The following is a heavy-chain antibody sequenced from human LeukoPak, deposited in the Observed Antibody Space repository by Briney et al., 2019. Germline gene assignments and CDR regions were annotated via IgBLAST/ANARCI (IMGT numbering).Heavy chain of an antibody. CDR1: GYTFTSYA. CDR3: ARDTPYSKGDYYGMDV. J-gene: IGHJ6*02. Sequence: GASVKVSCTASGYTFTSYAMHWVRQAPGQRLEWMGWINAGNGNTKYSQKFQGRVTITRDTSASTAYMELSSLRSEDTAVYYCARDTPYSKGDYYGMDVWGQGTTVTVSS. CDR2: INAGNGNT. V-gene: IGHV1-3*01. D-gene: IGHD4-11*01.